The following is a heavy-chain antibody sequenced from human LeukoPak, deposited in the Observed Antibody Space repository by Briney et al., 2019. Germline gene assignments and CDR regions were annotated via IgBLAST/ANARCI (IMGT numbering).Heavy chain of an antibody. Sequence: RASVKVSCKASGGTFSSYGISWVRQAPGQGLEWMGWISAYNGNTNYAQKLQGRVTMTTDTSTSTAYMELRSLRSDDTAVYYCARDHEFEWDYWGQGTLVTVSS. V-gene: IGHV1-18*01. CDR1: GGTFSSYG. CDR2: ISAYNGNT. CDR3: ARDHEFEWDY. J-gene: IGHJ4*02. D-gene: IGHD3-9*01.